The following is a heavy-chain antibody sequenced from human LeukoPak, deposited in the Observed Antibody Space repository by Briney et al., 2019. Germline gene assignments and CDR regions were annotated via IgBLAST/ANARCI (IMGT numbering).Heavy chain of an antibody. Sequence: SSETLSLTCTVSGGSINSYYWSWIRQPPGKGLEWIGYIYYSGSTNYSPSLKSRVTISVDTSKNQFSLKLTSVTAADTAVYYCARRHSGSWYFDYWGQGSLVTVSS. CDR2: IYYSGST. CDR1: GGSINSYY. D-gene: IGHD6-13*01. V-gene: IGHV4-59*08. J-gene: IGHJ4*02. CDR3: ARRHSGSWYFDY.